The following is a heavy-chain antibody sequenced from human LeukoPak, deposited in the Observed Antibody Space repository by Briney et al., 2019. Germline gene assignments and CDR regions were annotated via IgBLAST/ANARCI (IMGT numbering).Heavy chain of an antibody. Sequence: SETLSLTCTVSGGSISGYYWSWIRQPPGKGLEWIGYIYYSGSTTYNSSLKSRVTISADTSKNQFSLKLSSVTAADTAVYYCARGCGGDCYYFDYWGQGTLVTVSS. V-gene: IGHV4-59*01. CDR3: ARGCGGDCYYFDY. CDR2: IYYSGST. D-gene: IGHD2-21*02. J-gene: IGHJ4*02. CDR1: GGSISGYY.